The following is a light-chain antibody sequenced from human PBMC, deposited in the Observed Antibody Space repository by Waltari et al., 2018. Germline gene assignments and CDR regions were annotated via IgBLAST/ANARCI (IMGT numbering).Light chain of an antibody. CDR3: SSYTSGGSFNWV. CDR2: DVS. V-gene: IGLV2-14*01. Sequence: QSALTQPASVSGSPGQSITISCTGTSSDVGGYNYVAWYQQHPGKVPKVMIYDVSERPSGVSNRFSSSKSGNTASLTISGLQADDEADYYCSSYTSGGSFNWVFGGGTKVTVL. CDR1: SSDVGGYNY. J-gene: IGLJ3*02.